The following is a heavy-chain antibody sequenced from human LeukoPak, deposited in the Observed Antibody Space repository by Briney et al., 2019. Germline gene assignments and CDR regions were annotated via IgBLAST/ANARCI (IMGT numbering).Heavy chain of an antibody. Sequence: PGGSLRLSCAASGFTFSSYAMNWVRQAPGRGLEWVSTIGGSGDTAYYADSVKGRFTISRDNSKSTLFLQLNSLRAEDTAIYYCAKPFYNGNYFYYFDYWGQGTLVTVSS. CDR1: GFTFSSYA. V-gene: IGHV3-23*01. D-gene: IGHD1-7*01. CDR3: AKPFYNGNYFYYFDY. J-gene: IGHJ4*02. CDR2: IGGSGDTA.